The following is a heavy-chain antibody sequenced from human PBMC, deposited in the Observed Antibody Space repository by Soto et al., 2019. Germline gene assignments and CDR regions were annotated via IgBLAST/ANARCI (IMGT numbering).Heavy chain of an antibody. D-gene: IGHD6-13*01. CDR1: SGSISSSTYH. CDR2: IFFTGAT. Sequence: PSETLSLTCSVSSGSISSSTYHWAWIRQPPGKGLEWIGSIFFTGATYYSPSLKTRVTLFVDTSKNLFSLRLNSVTTADTAIYYCAAEISSAGHYWGQGTLVTVPQ. CDR3: AAEISSAGHY. V-gene: IGHV4-39*01. J-gene: IGHJ4*02.